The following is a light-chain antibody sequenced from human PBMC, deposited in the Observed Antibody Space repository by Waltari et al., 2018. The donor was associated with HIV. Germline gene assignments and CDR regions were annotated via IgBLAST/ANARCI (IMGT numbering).Light chain of an antibody. CDR1: RLSKQY. J-gene: IGLJ2*01. V-gene: IGLV3-25*03. CDR2: KDT. CDR3: QSADICVL. Sequence: SSELTQPPSVSVSPGQTARITCSGDRLSKQYTHWYQQRPGQSPLMVMYKDTERPSGIPERFSGSSSGTTVTLTISGVRAEDEADYFCQSADICVLFGGGTKLTVL.